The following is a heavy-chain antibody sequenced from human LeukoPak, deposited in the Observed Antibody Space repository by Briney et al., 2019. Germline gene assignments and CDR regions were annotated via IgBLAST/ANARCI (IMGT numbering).Heavy chain of an antibody. CDR2: IYTSGST. J-gene: IGHJ1*01. Sequence: PSETLSLTCTVSGGSISSSSYYWGWIRQPPGKGLEWIGRIYTSGSTNYNPSLKSRVTMSVDTSKNQFSLKLSSVTAADTAVYYCARDELELALKHWGQGTLVTVSS. CDR3: ARDELELALKH. CDR1: GGSISSSSYY. D-gene: IGHD1-26*01. V-gene: IGHV4-39*07.